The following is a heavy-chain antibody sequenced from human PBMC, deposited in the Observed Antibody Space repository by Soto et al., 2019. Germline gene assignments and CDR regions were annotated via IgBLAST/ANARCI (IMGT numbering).Heavy chain of an antibody. V-gene: IGHV4-39*07. J-gene: IGHJ6*04. CDR2: INHSGST. CDR3: ASEAVRYSV. D-gene: IGHD3-9*01. Sequence: PSETLSLTCTVSGGSISSTIYYWSWIRQPPGKGLEWIGEINHSGSTNYNPSLKSRVTISVDTSKNQFSLKLSSVTAADTAVYYCASEAVRYSVWGKGTTVTVSS. CDR1: GGSISSTIYY.